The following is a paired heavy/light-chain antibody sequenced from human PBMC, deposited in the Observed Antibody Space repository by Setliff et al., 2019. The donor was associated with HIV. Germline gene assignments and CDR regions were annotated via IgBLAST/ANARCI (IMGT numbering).Light chain of an antibody. CDR2: KAS. CDR1: QSISSW. V-gene: IGKV1-5*03. Sequence: DIQMTQSPSTLSASVGDRVTITCRASQSISSWLAWYQQKPGKAPKLLIYKASSLESGVPSRFSGSGSGTEFTLTISSLQPDDFATYYCQQYNSYPITFGQGTRLEIK. J-gene: IGKJ5*01. CDR3: QQYNSYPIT.
Heavy chain of an antibody. V-gene: IGHV3-23*01. CDR2: ISGSGGST. CDR1: GFTFSSYA. J-gene: IGHJ5*02. Sequence: EVQLLESGGGLVQPGGSLRLSCAASGFTFSSYAMSWVRQAPGKGLEWVSAISGSGGSTYYADSVKGRFTISRDNSKNTLYLQMNSLRAEDTAVYYCAKGQSPYSVRGVIFGGFDPWGQGTLVTVSS. CDR3: AKGQSPYSVRGVIFGGFDP. D-gene: IGHD3-10*01.